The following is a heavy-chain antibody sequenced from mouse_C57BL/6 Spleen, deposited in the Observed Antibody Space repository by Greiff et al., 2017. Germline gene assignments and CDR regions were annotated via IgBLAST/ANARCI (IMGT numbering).Heavy chain of an antibody. CDR2: IDPSDSYT. J-gene: IGHJ3*01. Sequence: QVQLKQPGAELVMPGASVKLSCKASGYTFTSYWMHWVKQRPGQGLEWIGEIDPSDSYTNYNQKFKGKSTLTVDKSSSTAYMQLSSLTSEDSAVYYCARCYDGYYVLAYWGQGTLVTVSA. D-gene: IGHD2-3*01. V-gene: IGHV1-69*01. CDR1: GYTFTSYW. CDR3: ARCYDGYYVLAY.